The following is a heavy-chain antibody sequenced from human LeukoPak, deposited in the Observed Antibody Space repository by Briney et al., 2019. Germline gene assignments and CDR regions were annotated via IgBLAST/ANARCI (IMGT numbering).Heavy chain of an antibody. J-gene: IGHJ3*02. CDR1: GYTFTSYG. CDR2: ISAYNGNT. D-gene: IGHD1-26*01. CDR3: AYGSSQWELINFAFDI. V-gene: IGHV1-18*01. Sequence: ASVKVSCKASGYTFTSYGISWVRQAPGQGLEWMGWISAYNGNTNYAQKLQGRVTMTTDTSTSTAYMELRSLRSDDTAVYYCAYGSSQWELINFAFDIWGQGTMVTVSS.